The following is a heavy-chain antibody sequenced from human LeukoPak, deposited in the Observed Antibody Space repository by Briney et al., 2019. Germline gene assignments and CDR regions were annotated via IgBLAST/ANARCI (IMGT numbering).Heavy chain of an antibody. CDR2: IYYSGNT. CDR3: AREGAYSDRGAEY. D-gene: IGHD1-26*01. CDR1: GGSMSTYY. J-gene: IGHJ4*02. Sequence: SETLSLTCTVSGGSMSTYYWSWIRHPPGKGLEWIGYIYYSGNTKYNPSLKTRVSMSVDTSKNQFSLKLSSVTAADTAVYYCAREGAYSDRGAEYWGQGTLVTVSS. V-gene: IGHV4-59*01.